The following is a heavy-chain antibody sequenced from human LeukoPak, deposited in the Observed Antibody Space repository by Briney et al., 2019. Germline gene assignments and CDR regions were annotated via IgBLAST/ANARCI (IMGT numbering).Heavy chain of an antibody. D-gene: IGHD3-16*02. CDR2: IIPIFGTA. V-gene: IGHV1-69*05. CDR3: ASSIMITLGGVIVRDGDAFDI. CDR1: GGTFSSYA. J-gene: IGHJ3*02. Sequence: SVKVSCKASGGTFSSYAISWVRQAPGQGLEWMGRIIPIFGTANYEQKFQGRGTITTDEFTSTAYLELSSLRSEDTAVYYCASSIMITLGGVIVRDGDAFDIWGQGTMVTVSS.